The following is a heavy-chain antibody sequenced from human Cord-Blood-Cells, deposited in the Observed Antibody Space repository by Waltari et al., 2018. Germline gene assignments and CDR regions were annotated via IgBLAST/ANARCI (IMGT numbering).Heavy chain of an antibody. D-gene: IGHD3-22*01. CDR2: INHSGST. CDR3: ASYYYYDSSGYYFDY. CDR1: GGYFSGYY. J-gene: IGHJ4*02. Sequence: QVQLQQWGAGLLQPSETLSLTCADYGGYFSGYYWSWIRQPPGKGLEWIGEINHSGSTNYNPYHKSRVTISVDTSKNHFSRKLSSVTAADTAVYYCASYYYYDSSGYYFDYWGQGTLVTVSS. V-gene: IGHV4-34*01.